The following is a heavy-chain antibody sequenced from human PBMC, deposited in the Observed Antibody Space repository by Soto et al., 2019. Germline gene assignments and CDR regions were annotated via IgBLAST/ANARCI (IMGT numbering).Heavy chain of an antibody. CDR1: GYTFTDSA. CDR3: ARGDVMTVSSHFDY. D-gene: IGHD2-21*02. V-gene: IGHV1-3*01. Sequence: QVHLVQSGAEVKKPGASVKVSCKASGYTFTDSAMHWVRQAPGQGLEWMGWINAGNGNTKYSQRFQGRVTITRDTSASTAYMELSSLRSEDTAVYYCARGDVMTVSSHFDYWGQGTLVTVSS. CDR2: INAGNGNT. J-gene: IGHJ4*02.